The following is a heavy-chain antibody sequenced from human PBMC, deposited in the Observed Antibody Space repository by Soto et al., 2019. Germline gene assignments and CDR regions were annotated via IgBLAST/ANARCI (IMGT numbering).Heavy chain of an antibody. CDR1: GYTFTSYA. CDR2: INAGNGNT. Sequence: SVKVSCKASGYTFTSYAMHWVRQAPGQRLEWMGWINAGNGNTKYSQKFQGRVTITRDTSASTAYMELSSLRSEDTAVYYCARTENSIAVAGRPYYYCGMDVWGQGTTVTVSS. J-gene: IGHJ6*02. D-gene: IGHD6-19*01. CDR3: ARTENSIAVAGRPYYYCGMDV. V-gene: IGHV1-3*01.